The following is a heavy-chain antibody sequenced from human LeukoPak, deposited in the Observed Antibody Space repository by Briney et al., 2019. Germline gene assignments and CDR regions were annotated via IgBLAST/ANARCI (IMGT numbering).Heavy chain of an antibody. Sequence: SVKVSCKASGGTFSSYAISWVRQAPGQGLEWMGGIIPIFGTANYAQNFQGRVTLTRDTSTSTVYMELSSLRSEDTAIYYCARIRDGYNDAYDIWGQGTVVTVPS. CDR2: IIPIFGTA. J-gene: IGHJ3*02. D-gene: IGHD5-24*01. V-gene: IGHV1-69*05. CDR1: GGTFSSYA. CDR3: ARIRDGYNDAYDI.